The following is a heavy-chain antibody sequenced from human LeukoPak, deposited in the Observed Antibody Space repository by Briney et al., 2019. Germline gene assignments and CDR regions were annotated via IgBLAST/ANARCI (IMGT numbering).Heavy chain of an antibody. CDR2: TYYRSRWYN. Sequence: SQTLSLTCAISGDRFSSNTAAWNWIRQSPSRGLEWLGRTYYRSRWYNDYALSVKSRITISPDTSKNQFSLQLNSVAPEDTAVYYCARDHGGLDYWGQGTVVTVSS. CDR3: ARDHGGLDY. CDR1: GDRFSSNTAA. J-gene: IGHJ4*02. V-gene: IGHV6-1*01.